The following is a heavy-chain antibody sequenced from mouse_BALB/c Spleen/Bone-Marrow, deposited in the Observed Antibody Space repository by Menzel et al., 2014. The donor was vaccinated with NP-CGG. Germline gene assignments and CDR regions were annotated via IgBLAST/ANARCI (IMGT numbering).Heavy chain of an antibody. V-gene: IGHV5-12-1*01. CDR3: ARHGGNYVYYAMDY. CDR2: ISSGGGST. CDR1: GFAFSSYD. J-gene: IGHJ4*01. Sequence: EVHLVESGGGLVKPGGSLKLSCAASGFAFSSYDMSWVRQTPERGLEWVAYISSGGGSTYYPDTVKGRFTISRDNAKNTLYLQMSSLKSEDTAMYYCARHGGNYVYYAMDYWGQGTSVTVSS. D-gene: IGHD2-1*01.